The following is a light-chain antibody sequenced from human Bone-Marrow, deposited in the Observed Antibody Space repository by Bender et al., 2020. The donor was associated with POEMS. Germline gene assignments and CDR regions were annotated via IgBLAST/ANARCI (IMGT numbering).Light chain of an antibody. CDR2: KDS. Sequence: SYELTQPSSVSVSPGQTARITCSGDVLAKKKYARWFQQKQGQAPVLVIYKDSERPPGIPERFSGSTSGTTVTLTISGVQAEDEADYYCQSADVSGGVVFGGGTKLTVL. J-gene: IGLJ2*01. CDR3: QSADVSGGVV. CDR1: VLAKKKY. V-gene: IGLV3-27*01.